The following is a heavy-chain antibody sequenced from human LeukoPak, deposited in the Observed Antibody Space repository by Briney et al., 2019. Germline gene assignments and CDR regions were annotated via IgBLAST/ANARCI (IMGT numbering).Heavy chain of an antibody. D-gene: IGHD3-10*01. CDR1: GFTFSSYW. V-gene: IGHV3-7*04. CDR2: IKQDGSEN. CDR3: AGVLYYYGSGTAPCWFDP. Sequence: PGGSLRLSCAASGFTFSSYWMSWVRQAPGKGLEWVANIKQDGSENYYVDSVKGRFTISRDNAKNSLYLQMNSLRAEDTAVYYCAGVLYYYGSGTAPCWFDPWGQGTLVTVSS. J-gene: IGHJ5*02.